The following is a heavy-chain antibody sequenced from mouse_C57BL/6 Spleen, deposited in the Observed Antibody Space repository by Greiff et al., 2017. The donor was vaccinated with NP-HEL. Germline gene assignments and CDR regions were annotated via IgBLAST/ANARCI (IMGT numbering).Heavy chain of an antibody. J-gene: IGHJ1*03. CDR3: ARSPRSYWYFDV. CDR2: IDPSDSYT. Sequence: QVQLQQPGAELVKPGASVKLSCKASGYTFTSYWMQWVKQRPGQGLEWIGEIDPSDSYTNYNQKFKGKATLTEDTSSSTAYMQLSSLTSEDSAVYYCARSPRSYWYFDVWGTGTTVTVSS. V-gene: IGHV1-50*01. CDR1: GYTFTSYW.